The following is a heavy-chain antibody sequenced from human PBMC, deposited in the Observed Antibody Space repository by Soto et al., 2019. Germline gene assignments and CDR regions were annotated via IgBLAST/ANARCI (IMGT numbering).Heavy chain of an antibody. J-gene: IGHJ4*02. V-gene: IGHV4-59*12. D-gene: IGHD2-2*01. CDR3: ARVPDY. Sequence: PTDPLSLTCSVTGGSMETFYWSWIRQPPGKGLEWIGYISNSGSTNYNPSLESRVTVSVDTAKNEFSLKLSSVTAADTAVYYCARVPDYWGQGILVTVS. CDR1: GGSMETFY. CDR2: ISNSGST.